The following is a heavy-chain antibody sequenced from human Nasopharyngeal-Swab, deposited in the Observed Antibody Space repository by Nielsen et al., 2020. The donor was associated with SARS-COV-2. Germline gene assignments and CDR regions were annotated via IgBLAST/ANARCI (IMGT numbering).Heavy chain of an antibody. CDR3: AGKPDYYDSSGYYLGVDAFDI. V-gene: IGHV5-51*01. CDR1: GYSFTSYW. D-gene: IGHD3-22*01. CDR2: IYPGDSDT. J-gene: IGHJ3*02. Sequence: KVSCKGSGYSFTSYWIGWVRQMPGKGLEWMGIIYPGDSDTRYSPSFQGQVTISADKSISTAYLQWSSLKASDTAMYYCAGKPDYYDSSGYYLGVDAFDIWGQGTMVTVSS.